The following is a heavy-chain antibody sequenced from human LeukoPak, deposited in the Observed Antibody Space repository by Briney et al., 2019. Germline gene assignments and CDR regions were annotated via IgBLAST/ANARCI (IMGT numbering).Heavy chain of an antibody. CDR1: GVSISSSY. D-gene: IGHD3-3*01. V-gene: IGHV4-59*08. CDR2: IYYSGST. Sequence: NSSETLSLTCTVSGVSISSSYWSWIRQPPGKGLEWIGYIYYSGSTNYNPSLKSRVTISVDTSKNQFSLKLSSVTAADTAVYYCARTYYDFWSGYSTKYYFDYWGQGTLVTVSS. J-gene: IGHJ4*02. CDR3: ARTYYDFWSGYSTKYYFDY.